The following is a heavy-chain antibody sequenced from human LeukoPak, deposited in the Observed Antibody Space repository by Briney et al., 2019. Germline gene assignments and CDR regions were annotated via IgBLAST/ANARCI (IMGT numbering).Heavy chain of an antibody. CDR1: GFALSSHW. Sequence: NPGGSLRLSCAASGFALSSHWMTWVRQAPGKGLEWVGRIKSKTDGGTTDYAAPVKGRFTISRDDSKNTLYLQMNSQKTEDTAVYYCTTFTMIVVVIGSVDDAFDIWGQGTMVTVSS. CDR2: IKSKTDGGTT. J-gene: IGHJ3*02. D-gene: IGHD3-22*01. CDR3: TTFTMIVVVIGSVDDAFDI. V-gene: IGHV3-15*01.